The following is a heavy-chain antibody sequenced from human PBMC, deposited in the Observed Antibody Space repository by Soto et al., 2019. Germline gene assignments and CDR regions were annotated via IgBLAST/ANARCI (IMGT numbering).Heavy chain of an antibody. Sequence: SVKVSCKASGGTFSSYAICWVRQAPGQGLEWMGGIIPIFGTANYAQKFQGRVTITADESTSTGYMGLSSHRSEGTAVYYCARGHHYCSGWYGLYWGQGNLVTVSS. V-gene: IGHV1-69*13. CDR1: GGTFSSYA. D-gene: IGHD6-19*01. J-gene: IGHJ4*02. CDR2: IIPIFGTA. CDR3: ARGHHYCSGWYGLY.